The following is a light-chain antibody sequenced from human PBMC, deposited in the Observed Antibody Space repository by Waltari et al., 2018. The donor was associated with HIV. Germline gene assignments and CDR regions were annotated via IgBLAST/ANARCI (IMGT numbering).Light chain of an antibody. Sequence: QSALTQPPSASASPGQSVTISCTGTSSHVGGYNYVSWYQQHPDKAPKLMIYEVSKRPSGVPDRFSGSKSGNTASLTVSGLQAEDEADYYCSSYAGSNVIFGGGTKLTVL. CDR1: SSHVGGYNY. CDR3: SSYAGSNVI. V-gene: IGLV2-8*01. J-gene: IGLJ2*01. CDR2: EVS.